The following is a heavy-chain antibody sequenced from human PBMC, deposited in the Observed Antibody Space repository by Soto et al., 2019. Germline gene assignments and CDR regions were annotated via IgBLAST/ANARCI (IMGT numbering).Heavy chain of an antibody. CDR2: ISGSGAYT. Sequence: GGSLRLSCAASGFTFSNYWMHWVRQAPGKGLVWVSSISGSGAYTYYADSVQGRFTISRDNSKNTLNLQMNSLRAEDTAVYYCARDRHPYSTKYYFDYWGQGTLVTVSS. D-gene: IGHD2-2*01. J-gene: IGHJ4*02. CDR3: ARDRHPYSTKYYFDY. CDR1: GFTFSNYW. V-gene: IGHV3-23*01.